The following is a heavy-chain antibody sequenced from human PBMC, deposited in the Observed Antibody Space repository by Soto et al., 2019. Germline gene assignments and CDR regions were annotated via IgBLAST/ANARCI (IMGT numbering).Heavy chain of an antibody. CDR1: GYTFTGYY. V-gene: IGHV1-2*02. D-gene: IGHD3-10*01. Sequence: ASVKVSCKTSGYTFTGYYMHWVRQAPGQGLEWMGWINPYSGGTNYAQKFQGRVTMTRDTSTSTAYMELRSLRSDDTAVYYCARDKIWFGEPYDAFDIWGQGTMVTVS. CDR2: INPYSGGT. CDR3: ARDKIWFGEPYDAFDI. J-gene: IGHJ3*02.